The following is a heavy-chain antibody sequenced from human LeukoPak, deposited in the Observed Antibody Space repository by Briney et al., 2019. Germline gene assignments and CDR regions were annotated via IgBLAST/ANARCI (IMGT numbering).Heavy chain of an antibody. Sequence: SQTLSLTCTVSGGSISSGGYSWSWIRQHPGKGLEWIGYIYYSGSTYYNPSLKSRVTISVDTSKNQFSLKLSSVTAADTAVYYCARQYDFWSGYYDYWGQGTLVTVSS. CDR2: IYYSGST. J-gene: IGHJ4*02. V-gene: IGHV4-31*03. CDR1: GGSISSGGYS. D-gene: IGHD3-3*01. CDR3: ARQYDFWSGYYDY.